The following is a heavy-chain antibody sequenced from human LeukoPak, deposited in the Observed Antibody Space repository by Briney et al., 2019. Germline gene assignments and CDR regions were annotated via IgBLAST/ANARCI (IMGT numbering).Heavy chain of an antibody. CDR2: ISSTGSNI. CDR1: GGSISSSSYY. Sequence: PPETLSLTCTVSGGSISSSSYYWGWIRQPPGKGLEWVSYISSTGSNIYYADSVKGRFTISRDNAKNSLYLLMNSLRTEDTAVYYCAATYYYDGSGDYWGQGTLVTVSS. D-gene: IGHD3-22*01. V-gene: IGHV3-11*04. CDR3: AATYYYDGSGDY. J-gene: IGHJ4*02.